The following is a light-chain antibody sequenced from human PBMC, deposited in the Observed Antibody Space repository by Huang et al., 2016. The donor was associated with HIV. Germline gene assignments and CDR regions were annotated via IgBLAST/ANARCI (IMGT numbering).Light chain of an antibody. V-gene: IGKV3-11*01. Sequence: EIVLTQSPATLSLSPGERATLSCRASQSVSSYLAWYQQKPGQAPRLLIYAASNRATGIPARFSGSGSGTDFTLTSSSLEPEDFAVYYCQQRSSWPFTFGPGTKADIK. CDR1: QSVSSY. CDR3: QQRSSWPFT. J-gene: IGKJ3*01. CDR2: AAS.